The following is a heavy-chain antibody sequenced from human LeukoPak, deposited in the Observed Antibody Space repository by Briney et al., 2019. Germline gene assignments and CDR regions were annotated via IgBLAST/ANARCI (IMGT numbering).Heavy chain of an antibody. J-gene: IGHJ4*02. CDR1: GFTFSSYA. Sequence: GGSLRLSCAASGFTFSSYAMNWVRQAPGKGLEWVSSISSGSSYIYYADSVKGRFTISRDNAKNSLYLQMNSLRAEDTAVYYCARDARMGIAADWGQGTLVTVSS. CDR3: ARDARMGIAAD. V-gene: IGHV3-21*01. D-gene: IGHD6-13*01. CDR2: ISSGSSYI.